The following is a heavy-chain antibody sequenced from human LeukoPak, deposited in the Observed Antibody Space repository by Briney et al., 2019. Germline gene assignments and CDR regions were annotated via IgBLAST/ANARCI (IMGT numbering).Heavy chain of an antibody. V-gene: IGHV1-2*02. D-gene: IGHD6-19*01. CDR1: GYTFTGYY. CDR3: ARALAGLPPRVDY. Sequence: ASVKVSCKASGYTFTGYYMHWVRQAPGQGLEWMGWINPNSGGTNYAQKFQGRVTMTRDTSISTAYMELSRLRSDDTAVYYCARALAGLPPRVDYWGQGTLVTVSS. J-gene: IGHJ4*02. CDR2: INPNSGGT.